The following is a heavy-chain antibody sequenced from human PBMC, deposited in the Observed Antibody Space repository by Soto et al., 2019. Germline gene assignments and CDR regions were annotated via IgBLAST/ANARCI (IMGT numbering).Heavy chain of an antibody. CDR3: ARFTYYYDSSGSNGGAFDI. J-gene: IGHJ3*02. CDR1: GGSISSGGYY. V-gene: IGHV4-31*11. Sequence: LSLTCAVYGGSISSGGYYWSWIRQHPGKGLEWIGYIYYSGSTCYNPSLKSRVTISVDTSKNQFSLKLSSVTAADTAVYYCARFTYYYDSSGSNGGAFDIWGQGTMVTVSS. CDR2: IYYSGST. D-gene: IGHD3-22*01.